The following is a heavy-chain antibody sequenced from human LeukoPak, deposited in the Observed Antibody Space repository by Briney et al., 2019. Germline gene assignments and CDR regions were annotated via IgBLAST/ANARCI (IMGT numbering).Heavy chain of an antibody. J-gene: IGHJ3*02. D-gene: IGHD2-2*01. CDR2: IIPIIDIP. Sequence: SVKVSCKASGGTFSSYAIGCVRQAPGQGLEWMGRIIPIIDIPDYAQKFQGRVTITADKSTSTAYMELTSLTSEDTAVYYCARGGGCSSTTCYVFAFDIWGQGTMVTVSS. V-gene: IGHV1-69*04. CDR3: ARGGGCSSTTCYVFAFDI. CDR1: GGTFSSYA.